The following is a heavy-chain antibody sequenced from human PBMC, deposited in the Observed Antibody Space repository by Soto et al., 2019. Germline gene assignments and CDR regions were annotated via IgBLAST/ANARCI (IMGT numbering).Heavy chain of an antibody. V-gene: IGHV3-21*01. Sequence: NPGGSLRLSCAASGFTFSSDSMNWVRQAPGKGLEWVSSISSSSSYIYYADSVKGRFTISRDNAKNSLYLQMNSLRAEDTAVYYCARGYSWYSYATNWFDPWGQGTLVTVSS. J-gene: IGHJ5*02. D-gene: IGHD6-13*01. CDR3: ARGYSWYSYATNWFDP. CDR2: ISSSSSYI. CDR1: GFTFSSDS.